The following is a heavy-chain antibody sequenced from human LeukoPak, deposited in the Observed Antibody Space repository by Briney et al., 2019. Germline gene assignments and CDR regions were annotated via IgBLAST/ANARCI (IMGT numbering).Heavy chain of an antibody. J-gene: IGHJ4*02. CDR2: ISSSGSTI. D-gene: IGHD5-18*01. Sequence: GALRLSCAASGFTFSDYYMSWIRQAPGKGLEWVSYISSSGSTIYYADSVKGRFTISRDNARNSLYLQMNSLRAGDTAVYYCARARGYSYGLDYWGQGTLVTVSS. CDR3: ARARGYSYGLDY. V-gene: IGHV3-11*04. CDR1: GFTFSDYY.